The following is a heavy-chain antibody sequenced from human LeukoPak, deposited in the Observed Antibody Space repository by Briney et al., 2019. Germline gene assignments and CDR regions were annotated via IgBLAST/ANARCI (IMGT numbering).Heavy chain of an antibody. V-gene: IGHV4-59*12. CDR2: MSDSGQT. CDR1: GVSMTNDR. CDR3: ARSITIFGVVINRLYWFDP. J-gene: IGHJ5*02. D-gene: IGHD3-3*01. Sequence: SETLSLTCSVSGVSMTNDRWTWIRQAPGKGLEWIGYMSDSGQTNYNPSLRSRATVSVDTSKNQFSLKLSSVAAADTAVYYCARSITIFGVVINRLYWFDPWGQGTLVTVSS.